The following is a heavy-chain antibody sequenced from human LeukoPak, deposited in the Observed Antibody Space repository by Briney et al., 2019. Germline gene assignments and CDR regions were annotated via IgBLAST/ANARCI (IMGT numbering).Heavy chain of an antibody. CDR2: IYYSGST. CDR3: ARVGSGAATTH. Sequence: SETLSLTCTVSGGSISSYYWSWIRQPPGKGLEWIGYIYYSGSTNYNPSLKSRVTISVVTSKNQFSLKLSSVTAADTAVYYCARVGSGAATTHWGQGTLVTVSS. V-gene: IGHV4-59*01. D-gene: IGHD2-15*01. J-gene: IGHJ4*02. CDR1: GGSISSYY.